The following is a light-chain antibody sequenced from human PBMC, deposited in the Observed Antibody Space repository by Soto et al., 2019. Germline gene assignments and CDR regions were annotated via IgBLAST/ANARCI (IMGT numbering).Light chain of an antibody. CDR3: SSYTTTRDIV. CDR2: EVS. CDR1: SSDLGSHNY. V-gene: IGLV2-14*01. Sequence: QSVLTQPASVSGSPGQSITISCTGSSSDLGSHNYVSWSQQHPGKAPKLMIYEVSNRPSGVSNRFSGSKSGNTASLTISGLQAEDEADYYCSSYTTTRDIVFGTGTKVTVL. J-gene: IGLJ1*01.